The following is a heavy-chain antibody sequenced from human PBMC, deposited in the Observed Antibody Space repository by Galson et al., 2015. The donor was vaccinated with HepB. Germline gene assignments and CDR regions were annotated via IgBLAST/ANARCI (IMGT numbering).Heavy chain of an antibody. V-gene: IGHV1-18*01. CDR3: ARAQSIWFGGSFFDY. J-gene: IGHJ4*02. CDR1: GYTFTSYG. CDR2: ISVYNGNT. Sequence: SVKVSCKAFGYTFTSYGISWVRQAPGQGLEWMGWISVYNGNTSYAQKLQGRVTMTTDTSTSTAYMELRSLTSDDTAVYYCARAQSIWFGGSFFDYWGQGTLVTVSS. D-gene: IGHD3-10*01.